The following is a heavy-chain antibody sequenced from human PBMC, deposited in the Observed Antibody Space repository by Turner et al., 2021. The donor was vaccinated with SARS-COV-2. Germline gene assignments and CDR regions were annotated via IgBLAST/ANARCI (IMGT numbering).Heavy chain of an antibody. CDR3: ARGELWSFSSYDN. CDR2: INPSGGGT. V-gene: IGHV1-46*03. J-gene: IGHJ4*02. D-gene: IGHD3-10*01. CDR1: GYIFINYY. Sequence: QVQLVQSGAEVKKPGASVKVSCKASGYIFINYYIHWVRQAPGQGLEWVGIINPSGGGTRYAQKFRGRVTMTRDTSTSTVSMELSSLRSEDTAVYYRARGELWSFSSYDNWGQGTLVTVSS.